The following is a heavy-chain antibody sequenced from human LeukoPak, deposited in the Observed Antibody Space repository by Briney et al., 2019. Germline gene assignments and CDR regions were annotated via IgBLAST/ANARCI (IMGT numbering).Heavy chain of an antibody. CDR1: GFTFSSYW. V-gene: IGHV3-74*01. CDR3: ASQVISGSSDAFDI. CDR2: INSDGSST. J-gene: IGHJ3*02. Sequence: GGSLRLSCAASGFTFSSYWMRWVRQAPGKGLVWVSRINSDGSSTSYADSVKGRFTISRDNARNSLYLQMNSLRAEDTAVYYCASQVISGSSDAFDIWGQGTMVTVSS. D-gene: IGHD1-26*01.